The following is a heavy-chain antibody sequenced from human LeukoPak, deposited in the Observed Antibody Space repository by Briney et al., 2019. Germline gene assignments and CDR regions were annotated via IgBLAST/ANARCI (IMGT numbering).Heavy chain of an antibody. CDR1: GFSLSTYW. CDR3: ARDSAGNDY. V-gene: IGHV3-7*01. D-gene: IGHD6-13*01. Sequence: GGSLRLSCAASGFSLSTYWMSWVRQAPGKGLEWVANIKQDGSEKYYVDSVKGRFTISRDNAKNSLYLQMNSLRAEDTAMYYCARDSAGNDYWGQGTLVTVSS. J-gene: IGHJ4*02. CDR2: IKQDGSEK.